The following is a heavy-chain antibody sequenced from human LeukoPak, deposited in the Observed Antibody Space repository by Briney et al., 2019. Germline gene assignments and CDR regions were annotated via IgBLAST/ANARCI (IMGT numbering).Heavy chain of an antibody. CDR3: AKHFGSGTYYNFLDF. J-gene: IGHJ4*02. Sequence: GGSLRLSCAASGFTFSNYAMSWVRQAPGKGLEWVSAISDSGGRTYDLDSVRGRFTISRDNSKNTLYLQVNSLRAEDTAVYYCAKHFGSGTYYNFLDFWGQGTLVTVSS. CDR2: ISDSGGRT. D-gene: IGHD3-10*01. V-gene: IGHV3-23*01. CDR1: GFTFSNYA.